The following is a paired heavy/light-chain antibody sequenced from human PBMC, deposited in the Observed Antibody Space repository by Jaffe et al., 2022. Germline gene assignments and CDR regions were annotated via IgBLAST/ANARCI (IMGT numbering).Heavy chain of an antibody. CDR3: ARSIWYYHGSGSFVQAYYFDR. J-gene: IGHJ4*02. CDR2: IFWDDDK. CDR1: GFSLSTTGVG. V-gene: IGHV2-5*02. Sequence: QVTLKESGPTLIKPAQTLTQTCAFSGFSLSTTGVGVGWIRQPPGKALEWLALIFWDDDKRYSPSLKSRLTITKDTSKNQVVLTMTNMDPADTATYYCARSIWYYHGSGSFVQAYYFDRWGQGNLVTVSS. D-gene: IGHD3-10*01.
Light chain of an antibody. V-gene: IGLV3-21*04. Sequence: SYVLTQPPSVSVAPGQTARITCGADNFGGKSVQWYQQKPGQAPVLVMFYDSDRPSGIPERFSGSRSGNTATLTISRVEVGDEADYYCQVWDNVSDHPVVLGGGTKLTVL. J-gene: IGLJ2*01. CDR2: YDS. CDR3: QVWDNVSDHPVV. CDR1: NFGGKS.